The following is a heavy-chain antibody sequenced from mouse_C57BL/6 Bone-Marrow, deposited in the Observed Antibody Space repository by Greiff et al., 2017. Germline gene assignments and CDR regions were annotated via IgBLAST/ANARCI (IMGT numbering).Heavy chain of an antibody. Sequence: QVQLQQSGAELVKPGASVKISCKASGYAFSSYWMNWVKQRPGKGLEWIGQIYPGDGDTNYNGKFKGKATLTADKSSSTAYMQLSSLTSEDSAVYFCARGDYDGFYAIDYWGQGTSVTVSS. CDR3: ARGDYDGFYAIDY. CDR1: GYAFSSYW. D-gene: IGHD2-4*01. J-gene: IGHJ4*01. CDR2: IYPGDGDT. V-gene: IGHV1-80*01.